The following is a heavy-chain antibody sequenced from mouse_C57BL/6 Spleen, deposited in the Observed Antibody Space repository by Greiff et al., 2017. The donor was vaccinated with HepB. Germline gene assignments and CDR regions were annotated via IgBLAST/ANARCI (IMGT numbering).Heavy chain of an antibody. CDR2: IYPSDSET. CDR1: GYTFTSYW. V-gene: IGHV1-61*01. Sequence: QVQLQQPGAELVRPGSSVKLSCKASGYTFTSYWMDWVKQRPGQGLEWIGNIYPSDSETHYNQKFKDKATLTVDKSSSTAYMQLSSLTSEDSAVYYCARGGYYGSFYYFDYWGQGTTLTVSS. CDR3: ARGGYYGSFYYFDY. J-gene: IGHJ2*01. D-gene: IGHD1-1*01.